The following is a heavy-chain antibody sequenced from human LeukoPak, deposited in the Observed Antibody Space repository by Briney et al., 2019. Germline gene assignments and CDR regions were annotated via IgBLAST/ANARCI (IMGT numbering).Heavy chain of an antibody. V-gene: IGHV3-33*01. CDR1: GFTFSSYG. J-gene: IGHJ4*02. D-gene: IGHD2-2*01. Sequence: PGRSLRLSCAASGFTFSSYGMHWVRQAPGKGLKWVAVIWYDGSNKYYADSVKGRFTISRDNSKSTLYLQMNSLRAEDTAVYYCARELRVSRRGFDYWGQGTLVTVSS. CDR3: ARELRVSRRGFDY. CDR2: IWYDGSNK.